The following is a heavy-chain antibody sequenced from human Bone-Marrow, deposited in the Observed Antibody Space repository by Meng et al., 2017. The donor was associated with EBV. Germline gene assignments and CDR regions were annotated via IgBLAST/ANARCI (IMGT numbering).Heavy chain of an antibody. CDR2: FTPSDGST. CDR1: GLPLSNHY. CDR3: ATRYYYGSSGYIY. D-gene: IGHD3-22*01. V-gene: IGHV1-46*01. Sequence: QEHPGQLGAGVRKPVASWKASCKASGLPLSNHYVDWGRQAPGQGLEWMGVFTPSDGSTTIRQTLQGRVTMTSDTSTSTVYLELRSLTVFDTAVYYCATRYYYGSSGYIYWGQGTLVTVSS. J-gene: IGHJ4*02.